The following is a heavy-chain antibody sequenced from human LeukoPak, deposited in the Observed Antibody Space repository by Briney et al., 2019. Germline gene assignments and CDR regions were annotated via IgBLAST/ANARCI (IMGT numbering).Heavy chain of an antibody. Sequence: GGSLRLSCAASGFAVSKSDMNWVRQAPGKGLEWVSGVQRSSSIYYANSVKGRFTISRDNSKNTVDLQMNSLRAEDTAVYFCLSLGGDSVGYGGQGTLVTVSS. CDR2: VQRSSSI. D-gene: IGHD1-26*01. J-gene: IGHJ4*02. CDR1: GFAVSKSD. V-gene: IGHV3-53*01. CDR3: LSLGGDSVGY.